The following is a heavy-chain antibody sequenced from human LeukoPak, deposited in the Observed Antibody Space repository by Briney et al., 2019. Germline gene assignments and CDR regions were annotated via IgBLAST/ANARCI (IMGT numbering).Heavy chain of an antibody. CDR1: GFTFTGHN. CDR2: ISISSGTI. J-gene: IGHJ6*02. CDR3: ARDLRDSSRYYYYYYGMDV. D-gene: IGHD6-13*01. V-gene: IGHV3-48*04. Sequence: PGGSLRLSCAASGFTFTGHNMNWVRQAPGKGLEWVAYISISSGTIYYADSVKGRFTISRDNAKNSLYLQMNSLRAEDTAVYYCARDLRDSSRYYYYYYGMDVWGQGTTVTVSS.